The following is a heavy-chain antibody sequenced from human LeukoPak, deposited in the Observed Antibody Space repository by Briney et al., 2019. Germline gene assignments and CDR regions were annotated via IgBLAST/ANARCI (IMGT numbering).Heavy chain of an antibody. CDR2: IIPILGIA. D-gene: IGHD2-2*01. CDR3: ARDPQTIVVVPAAPPYYYYGMDV. Sequence: GASVKVSCKASGGTFSSYAISWVRQAPGQGLEWMGRIIPILGIANYAQKFQGRVTVTADKSTSTAYMELSSLRSEDTAVYYRARDPQTIVVVPAAPPYYYYGMDVWGQGTTVTVSS. V-gene: IGHV1-69*04. J-gene: IGHJ6*02. CDR1: GGTFSSYA.